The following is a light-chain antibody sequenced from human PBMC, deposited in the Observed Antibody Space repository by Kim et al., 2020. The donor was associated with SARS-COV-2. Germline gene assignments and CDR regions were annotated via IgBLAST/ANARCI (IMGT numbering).Light chain of an antibody. Sequence: IVLTQSPGTLSLSPGERATLSCRASQSVSSMYLAWYQQKPGQAPRLLIYDASNRATGIPARFSGSGSGTDFTLTISSLEPEDFAVYYCQQRSNWWTFGQGTKVDIK. V-gene: IGKV3-11*01. CDR1: QSVSSMY. J-gene: IGKJ1*01. CDR2: DAS. CDR3: QQRSNWWT.